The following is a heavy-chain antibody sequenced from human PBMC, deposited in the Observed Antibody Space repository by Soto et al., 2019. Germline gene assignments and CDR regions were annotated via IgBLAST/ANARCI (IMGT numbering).Heavy chain of an antibody. CDR3: AHSLAALNVDAYEPMNSFDY. J-gene: IGHJ4*02. D-gene: IGHD3-16*01. Sequence: QITLKESGPTLVKPTQTLTLTCTFSGFSLSTSGVGVGWIRQPPGKALEWLALIYWDDDKRYSPSLKSRLTTPNEHSNNQADLTTTNMDPVDTATYYFAHSLAALNVDAYEPMNSFDYWGQGTLVTVSS. V-gene: IGHV2-5*02. CDR1: GFSLSTSGVG. CDR2: IYWDDDK.